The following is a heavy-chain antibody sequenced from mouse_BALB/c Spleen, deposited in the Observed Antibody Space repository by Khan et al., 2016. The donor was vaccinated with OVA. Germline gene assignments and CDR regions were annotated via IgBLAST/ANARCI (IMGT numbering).Heavy chain of an antibody. CDR3: ARGYFGNDEFVY. D-gene: IGHD2-2*01. Sequence: QVQLQQPGAELVKPGTSVKLSGKTSGYTFASYWLPWVKQRPGQGLGWIGQIFPGTGTTYYNEKFKDKATLHVDTSSNSAYMQLTSLTSDASAVYFCARGYFGNDEFVYWGQGTLVTVSP. J-gene: IGHJ3*01. V-gene: IGHV1S132*01. CDR1: GYTFASYW. CDR2: IFPGTGTT.